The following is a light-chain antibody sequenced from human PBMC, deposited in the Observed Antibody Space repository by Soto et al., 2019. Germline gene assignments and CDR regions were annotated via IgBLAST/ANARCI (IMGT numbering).Light chain of an antibody. CDR3: QQYKNWPRT. CDR1: QSISSN. Sequence: EIVMTQSPATLSVSPGERATLSCRASQSISSNLVWYQQKPGQAPRLLIYGASTTATGIPARFSGSGSGTDFTLTISSLQSEDFAVYYCQQYKNWPRTFGPGTKVDIK. V-gene: IGKV3-15*01. J-gene: IGKJ3*01. CDR2: GAS.